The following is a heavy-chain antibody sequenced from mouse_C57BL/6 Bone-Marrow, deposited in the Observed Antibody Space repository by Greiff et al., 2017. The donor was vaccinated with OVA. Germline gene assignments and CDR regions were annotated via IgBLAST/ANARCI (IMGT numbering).Heavy chain of an antibody. V-gene: IGHV5-17*01. CDR2: ISSGSSTI. J-gene: IGHJ1*03. CDR1: GFTFSDYG. Sequence: EVQRVESGGGLVKPGGSLKLSRAASGFTFSDYGMHWVRQAPEKGLEWVAYISSGSSTIYYADTVKGRFTISRDNAKNTLFLQMTSLRSEDTAMYYCANLYYYSWYFDVWGTGTTVTVSS. D-gene: IGHD1-1*01. CDR3: ANLYYYSWYFDV.